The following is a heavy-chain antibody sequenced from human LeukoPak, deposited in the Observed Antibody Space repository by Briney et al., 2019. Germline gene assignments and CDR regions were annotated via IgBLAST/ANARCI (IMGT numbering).Heavy chain of an antibody. CDR3: AREGRITQNWFDP. Sequence: SQTLSLTCTVSGGSISSGGYYWSWIRQHPGKGLEWIGYIHYSGSTYYNPSLKSRVTISVDTSKNQFSLKLSSVTAADTAVYYCAREGRITQNWFDPWGQGTLVTVSS. D-gene: IGHD3-10*01. CDR1: GGSISSGGYY. CDR2: IHYSGST. J-gene: IGHJ5*02. V-gene: IGHV4-31*03.